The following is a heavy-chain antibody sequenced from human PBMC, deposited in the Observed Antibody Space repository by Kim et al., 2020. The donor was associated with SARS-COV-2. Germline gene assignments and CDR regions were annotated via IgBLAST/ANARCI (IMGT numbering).Heavy chain of an antibody. J-gene: IGHJ3*01. V-gene: IGHV3-11*06. CDR3: ARVAYTYGRVSEPVDV. D-gene: IGHD5-18*01. Sequence: GGSLRLSCAGLGFTFSDHYMTWIRQAPGKGLEWISYIGRSDSDTNYAVSVRGRFTISRDNTNNSLYLQLNSPRAEDTAVYYCARVAYTYGRVSEPVDVWGRGTMVIVSS. CDR1: GFTFSDHY. CDR2: IGRSDSDT.